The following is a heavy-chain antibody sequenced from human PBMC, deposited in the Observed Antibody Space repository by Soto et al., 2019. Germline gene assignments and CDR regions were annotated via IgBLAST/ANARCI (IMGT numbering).Heavy chain of an antibody. D-gene: IGHD3-3*01. CDR1: GFTFSDYY. J-gene: IGHJ4*02. V-gene: IGHV3-11*01. CDR3: ARVERGITIFGVVIPPFDY. CDR2: ISSSGTTI. Sequence: GGSLRLSCAASGFTFSDYYMSWIRQAPGKGLEWVSYISSSGTTIYYADSVKGRFTISRDNAKNSLYLQLNSLRAEDTAVYYCARVERGITIFGVVIPPFDYWGQGTLVTVSS.